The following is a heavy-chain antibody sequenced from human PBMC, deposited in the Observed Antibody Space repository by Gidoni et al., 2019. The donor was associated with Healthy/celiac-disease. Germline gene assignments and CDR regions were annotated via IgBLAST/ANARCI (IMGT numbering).Heavy chain of an antibody. CDR3: ARGDSGWYGVYFQH. CDR2: INAGNGNT. Sequence: QVQLVQSGAEVKKPGASVKVSCKASGYTFTSYAMHWVRQAPGQRLEWMGWINAGNGNTKYSQKFQGRVTITRDTSASTAYMELSSLRSEDTAVYYCARGDSGWYGVYFQHWGQGALVTVSS. V-gene: IGHV1-3*01. CDR1: GYTFTSYA. J-gene: IGHJ1*01. D-gene: IGHD6-19*01.